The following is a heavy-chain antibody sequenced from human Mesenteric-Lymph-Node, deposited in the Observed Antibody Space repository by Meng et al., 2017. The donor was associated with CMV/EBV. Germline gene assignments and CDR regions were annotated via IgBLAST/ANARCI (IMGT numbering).Heavy chain of an antibody. Sequence: SETLSLTCTVPGGSISSSDYYWGWIRQPPGKGLEWIGNIYYRGSTYYNPSLKSRVTISVDTSKNQFSLELSSVTAADTAVYYCARAQLWFGELLYRDAFDIWGQGTMVTVSS. D-gene: IGHD3-10*01. V-gene: IGHV4-39*02. J-gene: IGHJ3*02. CDR1: GGSISSSDYY. CDR3: ARAQLWFGELLYRDAFDI. CDR2: IYYRGST.